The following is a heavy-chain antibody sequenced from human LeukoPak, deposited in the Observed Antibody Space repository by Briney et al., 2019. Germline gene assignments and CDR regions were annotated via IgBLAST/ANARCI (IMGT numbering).Heavy chain of an antibody. V-gene: IGHV4-39*07. CDR2: IYYSGST. J-gene: IGHJ6*03. CDR1: GGSISSSSYY. D-gene: IGHD6-13*01. CDR3: ARDWDRSSSWYYYYYYYMDV. Sequence: SETLSLTCTVSGGSISSSSYYWGWIRQPPGKGLEWIGSIYYSGSTYYNPSLKSRVTISVDTSKSQFSLKLSSVTAADTAVYYCARDWDRSSSWYYYYYYYMDVWGKGTTVTVSS.